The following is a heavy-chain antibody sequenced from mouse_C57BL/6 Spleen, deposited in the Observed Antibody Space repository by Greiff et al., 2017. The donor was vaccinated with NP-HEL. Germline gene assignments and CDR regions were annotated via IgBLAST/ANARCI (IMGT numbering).Heavy chain of an antibody. CDR3: TTDYYGSSPAWFAY. V-gene: IGHV14-4*01. J-gene: IGHJ3*01. CDR2: IDPETGDT. CDR1: GFTIKDDY. Sequence: EVKLMESGAELVRPGASVKLSCTASGFTIKDDYMHWVKQRPEQGLEWIGWIDPETGDTEYASKFQGKATITADTSSNTAYLQLSSLTSEDTAVYYCTTDYYGSSPAWFAYWGQGTLVTVSA. D-gene: IGHD1-1*01.